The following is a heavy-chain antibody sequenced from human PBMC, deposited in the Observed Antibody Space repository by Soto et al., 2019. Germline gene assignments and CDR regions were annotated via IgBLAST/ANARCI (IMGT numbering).Heavy chain of an antibody. D-gene: IGHD5-18*01. Sequence: GGSLRLSCAASGFTFSSYAMSWVRQAPGKGLEWVSGVSGGGGSTYYADSVKGRFTISRDNSEHTLYLHMNSLRAEDTAVYYCAMAHVDTAMDYYYYYGLDVWGQGTTVTVSS. V-gene: IGHV3-23*01. J-gene: IGHJ6*02. CDR3: AMAHVDTAMDYYYYYGLDV. CDR1: GFTFSSYA. CDR2: VSGGGGST.